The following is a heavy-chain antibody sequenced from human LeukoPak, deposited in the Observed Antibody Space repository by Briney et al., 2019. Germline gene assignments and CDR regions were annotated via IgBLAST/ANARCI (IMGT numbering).Heavy chain of an antibody. CDR3: ARSPGTYYNVFRTYFDY. J-gene: IGHJ4*02. CDR2: INHSGST. D-gene: IGHD3-10*01. V-gene: IGHV4-34*01. Sequence: SETLSLTCAVYGESFGGYYWSWIRQPPGKGLEWIGEINHSGSTNYNPSLKSRVTISLGTSKTQFSLRLSSMTAADAAVYYCARSPGTYYNVFRTYFDYWGQGTLVTVSS. CDR1: GESFGGYY.